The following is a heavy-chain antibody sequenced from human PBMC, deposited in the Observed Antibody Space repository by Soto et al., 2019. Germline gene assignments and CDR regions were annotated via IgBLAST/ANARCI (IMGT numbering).Heavy chain of an antibody. J-gene: IGHJ5*02. D-gene: IGHD3-22*01. CDR1: GGSLSSGGYY. V-gene: IGHV4-31*03. CDR2: IYYSGST. CDR3: ARSGRPMIVVVRGVWFDP. Sequence: QVQLQESGPGLVKPSQTLSLTCTVSGGSLSSGGYYWSWIRQHPGKGLAWIGYIYYSGSTSYNPSLKSRVTISVDTSKNQFSLKLSSVTAADTAVYYCARSGRPMIVVVRGVWFDPWGQGTLVTVCS.